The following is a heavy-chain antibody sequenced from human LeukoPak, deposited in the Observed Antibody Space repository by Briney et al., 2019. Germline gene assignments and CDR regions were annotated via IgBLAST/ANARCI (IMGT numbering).Heavy chain of an antibody. Sequence: SETLSLTCTVSGGSINNNFWGWIRQPPGKGLEYIAYIYSSGSANYNPSLESRVTISIDTSKNQFSLKLSSVTAADTAVYYCAKRAITTAGNLWFDPRGQGTLVTVSS. D-gene: IGHD6-13*01. J-gene: IGHJ5*02. CDR1: GGSINNNF. CDR2: IYSSGSA. CDR3: AKRAITTAGNLWFDP. V-gene: IGHV4-59*08.